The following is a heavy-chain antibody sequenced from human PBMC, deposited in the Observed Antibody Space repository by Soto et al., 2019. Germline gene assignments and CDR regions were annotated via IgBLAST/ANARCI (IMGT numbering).Heavy chain of an antibody. J-gene: IGHJ4*02. V-gene: IGHV4-38-2*01. CDR2: IYHSGST. D-gene: IGHD1-26*01. CDR3: ARGYSGSYFDF. CDR1: GYSISGGYY. Sequence: QVQLQESGPGLVKPSETLSLTCAVSGYSISGGYYWGWIRQPPGKGLEWIGSIYHSGSTYFNPSLKSRVTISVDSSKNHLSLKLTSVTAADTAVYFCARGYSGSYFDFWGQGTLVTVSS.